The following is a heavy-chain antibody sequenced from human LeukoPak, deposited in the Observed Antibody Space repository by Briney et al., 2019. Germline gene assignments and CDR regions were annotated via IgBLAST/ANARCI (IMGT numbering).Heavy chain of an antibody. V-gene: IGHV4-30-2*01. J-gene: IGHJ6*02. CDR3: ARVVPAAAYDMDV. Sequence: SETLSLTCTVSGGSISSGGYYWSWIRQPPGKGLEWIGYIYHSGSTYYNPSLKSRVTISVDRSKNQFSLKLSSVTAADTAVYYCARVVPAAAYDMDVWGQGTTVTVSS. CDR2: IYHSGST. D-gene: IGHD2-2*01. CDR1: GGSISSGGYY.